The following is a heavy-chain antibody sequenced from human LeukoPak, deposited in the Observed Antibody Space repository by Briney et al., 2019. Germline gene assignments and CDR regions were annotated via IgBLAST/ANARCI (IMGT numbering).Heavy chain of an antibody. CDR2: TYTSGGT. V-gene: IGHV4-4*07. CDR1: RASISDNY. CDR3: TIGGASGSLAH. D-gene: IGHD6-13*01. Sequence: TPSETLSLTCTVSRASISDNYWSWSRQPAGKALEWIGRTYTSGGTNYTTSLKSRASVSVDTSKNQFYLSLRYVTAADTAVYYCTIGGASGSLAHWGPGTLVTVSP. J-gene: IGHJ4*02.